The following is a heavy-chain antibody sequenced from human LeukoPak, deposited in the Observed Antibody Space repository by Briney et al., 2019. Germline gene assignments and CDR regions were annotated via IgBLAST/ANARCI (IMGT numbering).Heavy chain of an antibody. CDR2: IHTSGST. V-gene: IGHV4-4*07. D-gene: IGHD3-22*01. CDR3: ARIDSSGYSTWYFDL. J-gene: IGHJ2*01. Sequence: PSETLSLTCTVSGGSISSYYWSWIRQPAGKGLEWIGRIHTSGSTNYNPSLKSRVTMSVDTSKNQFSLRLRSVTAADTAVYYCARIDSSGYSTWYFDLWGRGTLVTVSS. CDR1: GGSISSYY.